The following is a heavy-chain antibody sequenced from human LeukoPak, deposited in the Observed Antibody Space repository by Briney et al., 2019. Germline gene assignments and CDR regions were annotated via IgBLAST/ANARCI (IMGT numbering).Heavy chain of an antibody. CDR3: TGSCSSTSCPHSYYYYYYMDV. CDR2: ISGSGGST. J-gene: IGHJ6*03. CDR1: GFTFSSYA. V-gene: IGHV3-23*01. Sequence: GGSLRLSCAASGFTFSSYAMSWVRQAPGKGLEWVSAISGSGGSTYYADSVKGRFTISRDNSKNTLYLQMNSLRAEDTAVYYCTGSCSSTSCPHSYYYYYYMDVWGKGTTVTVSS. D-gene: IGHD2-2*01.